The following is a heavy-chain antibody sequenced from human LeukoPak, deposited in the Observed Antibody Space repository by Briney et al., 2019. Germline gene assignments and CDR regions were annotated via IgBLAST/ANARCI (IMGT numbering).Heavy chain of an antibody. J-gene: IGHJ4*02. CDR1: GGSISSYY. Sequence: SETLSLTCTVSGGSISSYYWSWIRQPAGKGLEWIGRIYTSGSTNYNPSLKSRVTMSVDTSKNQFSLKLSSVTAADTAVYYCARGRRFGESYYFDYWDRGTLVTVSS. V-gene: IGHV4-4*07. CDR2: IYTSGST. CDR3: ARGRRFGESYYFDY. D-gene: IGHD3-10*01.